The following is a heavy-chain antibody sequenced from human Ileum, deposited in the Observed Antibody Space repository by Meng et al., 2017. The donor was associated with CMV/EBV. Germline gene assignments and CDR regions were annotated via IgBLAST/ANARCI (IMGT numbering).Heavy chain of an antibody. D-gene: IGHD4-11*01. V-gene: IGHV4-39*07. CDR2: INYRGST. Sequence: QAQLHEAGRGVVKPSEHLSLTCTVSGDSIKINTTLWAWSRQPPGQGLEWIGTINYRGSTYYNPSLRSRVTISVDTSKNQFSLKLSYVTAADTAMYYCARDMTNRWFYYWGQGILVTVSS. J-gene: IGHJ4*02. CDR3: ARDMTNRWFYY. CDR1: GDSIKINTTL.